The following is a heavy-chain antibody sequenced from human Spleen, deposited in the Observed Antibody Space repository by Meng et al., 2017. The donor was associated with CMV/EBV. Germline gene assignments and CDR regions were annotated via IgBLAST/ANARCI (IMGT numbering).Heavy chain of an antibody. J-gene: IGHJ5*02. CDR3: ANLGQLQDNNWFDP. CDR2: INPNSGGT. Sequence: ASVKVSCKASGYTFTGYYMHWVRQAPGQGLEWMGWINPNSGGTNYAQKFQGRVTITADDSTSTAYMELSSLRSEDTAVYYCANLGQLQDNNWFDPWGQGTLVTVSS. D-gene: IGHD6-6*01. CDR1: GYTFTGYY. V-gene: IGHV1-2*02.